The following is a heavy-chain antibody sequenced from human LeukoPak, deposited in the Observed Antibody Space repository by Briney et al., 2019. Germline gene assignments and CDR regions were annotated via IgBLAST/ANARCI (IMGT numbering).Heavy chain of an antibody. CDR2: IGGSGGST. CDR3: AKDDSVVVAATGKFDP. V-gene: IGHV3-23*01. D-gene: IGHD2-15*01. CDR1: GFTFSSYA. Sequence: QAAVSLCFSCAASGFTFSSYAMSWLRQAPGKGREWVSAIGGSGGSTYYADSVKGRFTISRDNSKNTLYLQMNSLRAEDTAVYYCAKDDSVVVAATGKFDPWGQGALVTVSS. J-gene: IGHJ5*02.